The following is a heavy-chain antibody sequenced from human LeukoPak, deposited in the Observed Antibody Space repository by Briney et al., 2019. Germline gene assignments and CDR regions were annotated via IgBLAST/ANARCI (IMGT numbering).Heavy chain of an antibody. CDR2: IIPIFGTA. CDR3: ARDLGYYDSSGYFREPPYYFDY. V-gene: IGHV1-69*05. CDR1: GGTFSSYA. J-gene: IGHJ4*02. D-gene: IGHD3-22*01. Sequence: VASVKVSCKASGGTFSSYAISWVRQAPGQGLEWMVRIIPIFGTANYAQKFQGRVTITTDESTSTAYMELSSLRSEDTAVYYCARDLGYYDSSGYFREPPYYFDYWGQGTLVTVSS.